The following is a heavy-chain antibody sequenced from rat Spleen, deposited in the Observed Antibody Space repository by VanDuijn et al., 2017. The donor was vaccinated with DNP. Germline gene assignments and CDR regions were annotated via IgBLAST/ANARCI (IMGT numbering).Heavy chain of an antibody. CDR2: ISTSGGST. CDR1: GFTFSNYD. V-gene: IGHV5-25*01. Sequence: EVQLVESGGGLVQPGRSLKLSCAASGFTFSNYDMAWVRQAPTKGLEWVASISTSGGSTYYRDSVKGRFTVSRDNAKSTLYLQMDSLRSEDTATYYCARQELPGSYYFDYWGQGVMVTVSS. CDR3: ARQELPGSYYFDY. D-gene: IGHD1-4*01. J-gene: IGHJ2*01.